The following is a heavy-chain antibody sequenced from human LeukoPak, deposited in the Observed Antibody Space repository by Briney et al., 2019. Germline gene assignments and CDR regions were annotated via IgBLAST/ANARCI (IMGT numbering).Heavy chain of an antibody. CDR3: VRGTGY. J-gene: IGHJ4*02. CDR2: ISSNGDNT. Sequence: GGSLRLSCSVSGFTFCTYVMHWVRQAPGKGLEYVSAISSNGDNTYYADSVKGRFTISRDNSKNTLYLQMSSLRADDTAVYYCVRGTGYWGQGTLVTVSS. V-gene: IGHV3-64D*06. CDR1: GFTFCTYV.